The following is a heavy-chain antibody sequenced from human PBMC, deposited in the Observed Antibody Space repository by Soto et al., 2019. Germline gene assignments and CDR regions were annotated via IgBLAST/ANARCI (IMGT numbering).Heavy chain of an antibody. CDR1: GGSISSAAYY. Sequence: SETLSLTCTVSGGSISSAAYYWSWIRQHPGKDLEWIGYISHSGSTYYTPSLKSRVIISADTSKNQFSLKLSSVTAADTAVYYCARVGAVAGTNWFDPWGQGTLVTVSS. V-gene: IGHV4-31*03. D-gene: IGHD6-19*01. CDR3: ARVGAVAGTNWFDP. J-gene: IGHJ5*02. CDR2: ISHSGST.